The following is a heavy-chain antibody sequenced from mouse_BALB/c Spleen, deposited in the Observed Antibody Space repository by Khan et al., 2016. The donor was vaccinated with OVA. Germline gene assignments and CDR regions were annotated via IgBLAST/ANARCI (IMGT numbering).Heavy chain of an antibody. J-gene: IGHJ1*01. CDR3: AGRRHWYFDV. Sequence: QIQLVQSGPELKKPGETVKISCKASGYTFTDYSMNWVKQAPGKGLKWMGWINTETGEPTYADDFKGRFAFSLETSASTAFLQINNLKNDDAATYCCAGRRHWYFDVWGAGTTVTVSS. V-gene: IGHV9-2-1*01. CDR2: INTETGEP. CDR1: GYTFTDYS.